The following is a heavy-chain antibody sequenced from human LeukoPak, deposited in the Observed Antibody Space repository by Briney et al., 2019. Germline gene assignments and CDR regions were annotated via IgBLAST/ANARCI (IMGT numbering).Heavy chain of an antibody. CDR3: AGVGVPAAMYYYYYMDV. D-gene: IGHD2-2*01. Sequence: GGSLRLSCAASGFTFSSYAMHWVRQAPGKGLEWVAVISYDGSNKYYADSVKGRFTISRDNSKNTLYLQMNSLRAEDTAVYYCAGVGVPAAMYYYYYMDVWGKGTTVTVSS. J-gene: IGHJ6*03. CDR1: GFTFSSYA. V-gene: IGHV3-30*04. CDR2: ISYDGSNK.